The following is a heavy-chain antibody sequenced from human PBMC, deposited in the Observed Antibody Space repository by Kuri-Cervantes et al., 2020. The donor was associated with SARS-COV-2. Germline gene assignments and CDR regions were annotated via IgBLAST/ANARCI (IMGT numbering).Heavy chain of an antibody. CDR2: ISYDGSNK. D-gene: IGHD3-10*01. CDR1: RATHSSYA. J-gene: IGHJ6*04. Sequence: GGSLRLSCAATRATHSSYAMHWVRQAPGKGLEWVAVISYDGSNKYYADSVKGRFTISRDNSKNTLYLQMNSLSAEDTAVYYCAREPSGDGDYYYYHGMAVWGEGPTVTVSS. CDR3: AREPSGDGDYYYYHGMAV. V-gene: IGHV3-30-3*01.